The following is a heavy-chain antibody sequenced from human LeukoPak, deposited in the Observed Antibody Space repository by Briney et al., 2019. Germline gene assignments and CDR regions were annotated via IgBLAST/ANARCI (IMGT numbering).Heavy chain of an antibody. D-gene: IGHD3/OR15-3a*01. J-gene: IGHJ4*02. Sequence: GGSLRLSCAASGFTFSSHGMHWVRHAPDEGREWVAVISYDGSNKYHADSVTGRLTISRDNSKNTLYLQMNSLRGDDTAVYYCAKDRAWTATFDYWGQGTLVTVSS. CDR3: AKDRAWTATFDY. V-gene: IGHV3-30*18. CDR2: ISYDGSNK. CDR1: GFTFSSHG.